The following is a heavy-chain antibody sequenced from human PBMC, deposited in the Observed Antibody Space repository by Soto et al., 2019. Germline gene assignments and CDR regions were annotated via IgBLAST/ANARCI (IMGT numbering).Heavy chain of an antibody. V-gene: IGHV3-23*01. J-gene: IGHJ4*02. CDR1: GFTFSSYA. CDR2: ISGGGGSI. Sequence: EVQLLESGGGLVRPGGSLRLSCAASGFTFSSYAMSWVRQASGKGLEWVSAISGGGGSIYYADSVKGRFTISRDNSKNTLYLQMNSLRAEDTAIYYCAKSPYYDILTGYYCDYWGQGTLVTVSS. D-gene: IGHD3-9*01. CDR3: AKSPYYDILTGYYCDY.